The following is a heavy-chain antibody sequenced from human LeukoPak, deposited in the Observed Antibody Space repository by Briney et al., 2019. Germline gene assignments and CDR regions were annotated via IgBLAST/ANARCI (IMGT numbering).Heavy chain of an antibody. Sequence: GGSLRLSCAASGFTFSSYAMSWVRQAPGKGLEWVSAISGSGGSTYYADSVKGRFTISRDNSKNTLYLQMNSLRAEDTAVYYCARDSRRNHYFDYWGQGTLVTVSS. CDR2: ISGSGGST. CDR3: ARDSRRNHYFDY. J-gene: IGHJ4*02. CDR1: GFTFSSYA. D-gene: IGHD1-14*01. V-gene: IGHV3-23*01.